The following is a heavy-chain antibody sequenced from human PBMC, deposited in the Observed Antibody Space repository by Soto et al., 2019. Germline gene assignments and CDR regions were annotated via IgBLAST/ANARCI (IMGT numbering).Heavy chain of an antibody. D-gene: IGHD2-15*01. CDR2: IRAYNGNT. CDR3: ARFTGGSYNTYYFYYGMDV. J-gene: IGHJ6*02. V-gene: IGHV1-18*04. Sequence: GASVQVSCKASGYTFTSYGISWVRQAPGQGLDWMGWIRAYNGNTKYEQDLQGRVTMTTDTSTSTAYMELRSLRSDDTAVYYCARFTGGSYNTYYFYYGMDVWGQGTTVTVSS. CDR1: GYTFTSYG.